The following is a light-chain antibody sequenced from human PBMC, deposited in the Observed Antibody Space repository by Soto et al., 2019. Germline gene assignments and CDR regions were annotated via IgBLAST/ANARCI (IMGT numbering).Light chain of an antibody. CDR2: WAS. CDR3: QQYYTIPIT. Sequence: DILLTQSPDSLAVSLGERATINCKSSQTVLFASNNKNYLAWYQQKPGQAPKLLIYWASARESGVPDRFSGSGSETDFNFTITSLQAEDVAVYYCQQYYTIPITFGGGTTGDIK. V-gene: IGKV4-1*01. CDR1: QTVLFASNNKNY. J-gene: IGKJ4*01.